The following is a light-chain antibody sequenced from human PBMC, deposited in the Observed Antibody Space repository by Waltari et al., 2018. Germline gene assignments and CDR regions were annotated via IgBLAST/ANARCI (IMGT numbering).Light chain of an antibody. CDR1: SSDVGGYNY. J-gene: IGLJ3*02. Sequence: QSALTQPASVSGSPGQAITISCTGSSSDVGGYNYVSWYQLHPGKAPKLMIYDVNTRPSGVSHRFSGSKSGNTASLAISGLQAEDEADYYCSSFTGSSTWLFGGGTKLTVL. CDR3: SSFTGSSTWL. CDR2: DVN. V-gene: IGLV2-14*01.